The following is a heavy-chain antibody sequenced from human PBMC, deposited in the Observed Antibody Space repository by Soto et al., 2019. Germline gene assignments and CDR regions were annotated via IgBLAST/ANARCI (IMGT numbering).Heavy chain of an antibody. CDR1: GFNFGPFW. V-gene: IGHV3-74*01. CDR2: INSDGSTI. CDR3: ARDGGNPDSFNI. Sequence: GSLRLSCAASGFNFGPFWMHWVRQAPGKGLVWVSHINSDGSTIVYADSVKGRFTISRDNAKSTLFLQMNSLRVEDTAVYYCARDGGNPDSFNIWGQGTMVTVSS. J-gene: IGHJ3*02. D-gene: IGHD3-16*01.